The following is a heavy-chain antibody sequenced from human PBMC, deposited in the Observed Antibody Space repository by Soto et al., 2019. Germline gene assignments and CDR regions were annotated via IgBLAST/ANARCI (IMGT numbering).Heavy chain of an antibody. CDR2: INTVNGNT. D-gene: IGHD3-16*01. CDR1: GYTFISNA. V-gene: IGHV1-3*04. J-gene: IGHJ6*02. CDR3: ARGVYTPGSRYPCGMDV. Sequence: GPSVKGPCKAFGYTFISNAMHRVRQAPGQRLEWMGWINTVNGNTKYSQNFQGRVTMKRDTSASIVYMELSGLRSDDTAVYYCARGVYTPGSRYPCGMDVSDRVTTLTVFS.